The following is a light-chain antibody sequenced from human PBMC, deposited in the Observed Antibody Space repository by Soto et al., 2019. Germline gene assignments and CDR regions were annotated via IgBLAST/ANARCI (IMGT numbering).Light chain of an antibody. CDR1: SSNIGAPYD. V-gene: IGLV1-40*01. CDR3: QSYDSSLRGSV. J-gene: IGLJ3*02. Sequence: QAVVTQPPSVSGAPGQRVTISCSGSSSNIGAPYDVHWYQQLPGAAPKLLIYGNNNRPSAVPDRFSGSKSGTSASLAIAGLQAEDEADYYCQSYDSSLRGSVFGGGTKLTVL. CDR2: GNN.